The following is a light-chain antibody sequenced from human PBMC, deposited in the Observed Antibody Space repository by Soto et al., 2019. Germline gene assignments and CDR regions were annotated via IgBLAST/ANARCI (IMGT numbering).Light chain of an antibody. CDR1: QSVSSSY. CDR3: QQYGSSPWT. J-gene: IGKJ1*01. V-gene: IGKV3-20*01. Sequence: EIVLTQSPCTLSLSPGERPTLSCRPSQSVSSSYLVWHQQKPGQAPRLVIYAASRRATGIPDRFSGSGSGTDFTLTISRLEPEDFAVYYCQQYGSSPWTFGQGTKVDIK. CDR2: AAS.